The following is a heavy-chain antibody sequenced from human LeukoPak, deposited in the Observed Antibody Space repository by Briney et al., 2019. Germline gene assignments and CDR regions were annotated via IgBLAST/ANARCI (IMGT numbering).Heavy chain of an antibody. CDR3: AREKGTPWEWNWFDP. V-gene: IGHV4-39*07. CDR1: GGSISSSSYY. D-gene: IGHD3-3*01. CDR2: IYYSGST. J-gene: IGHJ5*02. Sequence: SETLSLTCTVSGGSISSSSYYWGWIRQPPGKGLKWIGSIYYSGSTYYNPSLKSRVTISVDTSKNQFSLKLSSVTAADTAVYYCAREKGTPWEWNWFDPWGQGTLVTVSS.